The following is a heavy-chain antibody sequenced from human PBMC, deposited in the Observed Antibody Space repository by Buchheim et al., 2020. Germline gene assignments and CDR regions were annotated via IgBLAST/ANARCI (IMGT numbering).Heavy chain of an antibody. V-gene: IGHV3-30*04. Sequence: QVQLVESGGGVVQPGRSLRLSCAAPGFTFSSYAMHWVRQAPGKGLEWVAVISYDGSNKYYADSVKGRFNISRDNSKNTLYLQMNSLRAEDTAVYYCARDGDYYDSSGYYDYWGQGTL. CDR3: ARDGDYYDSSGYYDY. J-gene: IGHJ4*02. CDR2: ISYDGSNK. D-gene: IGHD3-22*01. CDR1: GFTFSSYA.